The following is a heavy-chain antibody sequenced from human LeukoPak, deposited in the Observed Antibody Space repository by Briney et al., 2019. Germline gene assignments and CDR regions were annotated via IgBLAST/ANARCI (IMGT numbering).Heavy chain of an antibody. CDR3: ARGTPDSSGYSP. D-gene: IGHD3-22*01. J-gene: IGHJ3*01. V-gene: IGHV1-8*01. Sequence: ASVKVSCKASGHTFTSYDINWVRQATGQGLEWMGWMNPNSGNTGYAQKFQGRVTMTRNTSISTAYMELSSLRSEDTAVYYCARGTPDSSGYSPWGQGTMVTVSS. CDR2: MNPNSGNT. CDR1: GHTFTSYD.